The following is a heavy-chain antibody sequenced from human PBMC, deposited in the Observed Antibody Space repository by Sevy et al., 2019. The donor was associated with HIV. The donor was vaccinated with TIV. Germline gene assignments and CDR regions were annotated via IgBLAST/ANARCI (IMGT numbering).Heavy chain of an antibody. CDR3: AGMAAAGTGDFDY. CDR2: ISGSVGST. D-gene: IGHD6-13*01. Sequence: GGSLRLSCAASGFTFSSYAMSWVRQAPGKGLEWVSAISGSVGSTYYACSLKGRFTISRDNSKNTLYLQMNSLRAEDTAVYYCAGMAAAGTGDFDYWGQGTLVTVSS. J-gene: IGHJ4*02. V-gene: IGHV3-23*01. CDR1: GFTFSSYA.